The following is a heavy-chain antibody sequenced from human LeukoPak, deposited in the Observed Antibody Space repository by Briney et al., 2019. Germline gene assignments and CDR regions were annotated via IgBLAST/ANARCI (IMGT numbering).Heavy chain of an antibody. Sequence: PGRSLRLSCVVSGFTFSRYPMYWVPQPPGKGLEWVAVISYDGSDKYYADSVKGRFTISRDNSKNTLYLQMNSLRAEDTAVYYCARDSLYYYDSSGYYPTGAFDIWGQGTMVTVSS. V-gene: IGHV3-30-3*01. D-gene: IGHD3-22*01. CDR2: ISYDGSDK. CDR3: ARDSLYYYDSSGYYPTGAFDI. CDR1: GFTFSRYP. J-gene: IGHJ3*02.